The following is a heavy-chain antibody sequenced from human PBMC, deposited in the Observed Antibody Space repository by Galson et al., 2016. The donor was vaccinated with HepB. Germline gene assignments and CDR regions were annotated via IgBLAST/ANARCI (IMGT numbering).Heavy chain of an antibody. CDR2: IIPLFGTA. D-gene: IGHD3-10*01. CDR1: GGTFSSYT. CDR3: ARTAITMVRGGYNWFDP. V-gene: IGHV1-69*13. Sequence: SVKVSCKASGGTFSSYTISWVRQAPGQGLEWMGGIIPLFGTANYAQNFQGRVTITADESTSTAYMELSSLRSEDTAVYYCARTAITMVRGGYNWFDPWGQGTLVTVSS. J-gene: IGHJ5*02.